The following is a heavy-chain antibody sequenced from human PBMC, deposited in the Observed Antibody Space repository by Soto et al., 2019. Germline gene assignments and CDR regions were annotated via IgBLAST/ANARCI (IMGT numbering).Heavy chain of an antibody. CDR1: GGSISSYY. CDR2: IYYSGST. J-gene: IGHJ6*03. CDR3: ARAGYCSSTSCMDV. Sequence: SETLSLTCTVSGGSISSYYWSWIRQPPGKGLEWIGYIYYSGSTNYNPSLKNRVTISVDTSKNQFSLKLSSVTAADTAVYYCARAGYCSSTSCMDVWGKGTTVTVSS. V-gene: IGHV4-59*01. D-gene: IGHD2-2*01.